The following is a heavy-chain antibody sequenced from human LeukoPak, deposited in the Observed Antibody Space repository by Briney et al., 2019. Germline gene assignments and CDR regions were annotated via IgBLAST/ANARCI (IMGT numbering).Heavy chain of an antibody. D-gene: IGHD2-15*01. CDR2: IEDDGGEK. CDR3: ARQHCSGGDCYFFD. J-gene: IGHJ4*02. CDR1: GFTYSNYW. V-gene: IGHV3-7*01. Sequence: GGSLRLSCAASGFTYSNYWMSWVRQAPGKGLEWVANIEDDGGEKYYVDSVKGRFSISRDNARNSLYLHMNSLRLEDTAVYYCARQHCSGGDCYFFDWGQGTLVTVSS.